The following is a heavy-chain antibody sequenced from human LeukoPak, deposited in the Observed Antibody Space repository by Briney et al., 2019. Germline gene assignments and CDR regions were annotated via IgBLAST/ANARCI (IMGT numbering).Heavy chain of an antibody. J-gene: IGHJ4*02. Sequence: PSETLSLTCAVYGGTFSGYFWTWIRQPPGRGLEWIGETYHDGIANYNPSLKSRVTISVDTSKNQFSLKLSSLPAADTAVYYCARGLGSIAAAVYFDYWGPGTLVTVSS. CDR3: ARGLGSIAAAVYFDY. CDR2: TYHDGIA. CDR1: GGTFSGYF. D-gene: IGHD6-13*01. V-gene: IGHV4-34*01.